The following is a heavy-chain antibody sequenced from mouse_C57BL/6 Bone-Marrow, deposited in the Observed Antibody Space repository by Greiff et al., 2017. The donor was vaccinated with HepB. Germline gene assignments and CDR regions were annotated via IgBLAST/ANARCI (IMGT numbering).Heavy chain of an antibody. D-gene: IGHD2-1*01. CDR1: GYTFTEYT. CDR3: ARHEDNYASGDYFDY. V-gene: IGHV1-62-2*01. Sequence: VQLQESGAELVKPGASVKLSCKASGYTFTEYTIHWVKQRSGQGLEWIGWFYPGSGSIKYNEKFKDKATLTADESSSTVYMELSRLTSEDSAVYFCARHEDNYASGDYFDYWGQGTTLTVSS. J-gene: IGHJ2*01. CDR2: FYPGSGSI.